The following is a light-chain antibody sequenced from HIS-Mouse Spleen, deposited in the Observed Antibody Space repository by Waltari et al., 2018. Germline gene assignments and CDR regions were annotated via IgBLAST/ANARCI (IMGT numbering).Light chain of an antibody. CDR3: QAWDSSTATYV. Sequence: SYELTQPPSVSVSPGQTARITCSGDKLGDKYACWYQQKPGQSPVLVIYQDSNRPSGIPERFSGSNSGNTATLTISGTQAMDEADYYCQAWDSSTATYVFGTGTKVTVL. CDR1: KLGDKY. V-gene: IGLV3-1*01. CDR2: QDS. J-gene: IGLJ1*01.